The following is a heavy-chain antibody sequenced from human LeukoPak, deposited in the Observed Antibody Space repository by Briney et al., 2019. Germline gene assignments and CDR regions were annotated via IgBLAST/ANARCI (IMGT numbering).Heavy chain of an antibody. V-gene: IGHV3-20*04. CDR2: INWNGGST. Sequence: PGGSLRLSCAASGFTFDDYGMSWVRQAPGKGLEWVSGINWNGGSTGYADSVKGRFTISRDNAKNSLYLQMNSLRAEDTALYYCAREGGADLGAQGGLFDYWGQGTLVTVSS. CDR3: AREGGADLGAQGGLFDY. CDR1: GFTFDDYG. D-gene: IGHD3-3*01. J-gene: IGHJ4*02.